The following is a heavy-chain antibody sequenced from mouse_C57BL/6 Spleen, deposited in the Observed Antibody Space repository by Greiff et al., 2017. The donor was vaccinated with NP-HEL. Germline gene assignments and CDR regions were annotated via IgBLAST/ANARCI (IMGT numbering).Heavy chain of an antibody. CDR1: GYTFTDYE. V-gene: IGHV1-15*01. D-gene: IGHD3-3*01. CDR3: TRRDPYAMDY. J-gene: IGHJ4*01. CDR2: IDPDTGGT. Sequence: VQLQQSGAELVRPGASVTLSCKASGYTFTDYEMHWVKQTPVHGLEWIGAIDPDTGGTAYNQKFKGKAILTADKSSSTAYMELRSLKSEDFAVYYCTRRDPYAMDYWGQGTSVTVSS.